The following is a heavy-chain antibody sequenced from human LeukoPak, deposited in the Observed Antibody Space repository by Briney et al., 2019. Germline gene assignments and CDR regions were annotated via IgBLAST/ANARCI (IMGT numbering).Heavy chain of an antibody. J-gene: IGHJ3*02. CDR3: ARDGAGYYSSGGAFDI. D-gene: IGHD3-10*01. CDR1: GGSISSYY. Sequence: SETRSLTCTVSGGSISSYYWGWIRQPAGKGLEWIGYIYYRGSTNYNPSLKSRVTISGDTSKNQFSLNLSSVTAADPAVYSCARDGAGYYSSGGAFDIWGQGTMVTVSS. CDR2: IYYRGST. V-gene: IGHV4-59*01.